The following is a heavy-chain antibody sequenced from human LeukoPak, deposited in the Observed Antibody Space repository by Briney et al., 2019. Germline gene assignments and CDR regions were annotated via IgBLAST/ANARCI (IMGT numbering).Heavy chain of an antibody. Sequence: SETLSLTCAVYGGSFSGYYWSWIRQPPGKGLEWIGEINHSGSTNYNPSLKSRVTISVDTSKNQFSLKLSSVTAADTAVYYCARGPDTAISRDLDYWGQGILVTVSS. CDR3: ARGPDTAISRDLDY. CDR2: INHSGST. V-gene: IGHV4-34*01. CDR1: GGSFSGYY. D-gene: IGHD5-18*01. J-gene: IGHJ4*02.